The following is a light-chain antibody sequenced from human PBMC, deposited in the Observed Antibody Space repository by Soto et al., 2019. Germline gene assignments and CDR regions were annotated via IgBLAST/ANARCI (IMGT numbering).Light chain of an antibody. Sequence: DIQMTQPPSSLSASVGDRVTITCRASQSISSCLNLYQQKPGKAPKLLIYAASSLQSWVPSRFSGSGSGTEFTLTISRLQPEDFATYYCHQRYSTPLTGGGGTNVEIK. J-gene: IGKJ4*01. CDR1: QSISSC. CDR3: HQRYSTPLT. V-gene: IGKV1-39*01. CDR2: AAS.